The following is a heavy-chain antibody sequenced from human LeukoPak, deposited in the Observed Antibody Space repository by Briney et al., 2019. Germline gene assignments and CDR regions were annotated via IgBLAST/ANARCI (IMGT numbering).Heavy chain of an antibody. Sequence: GGSLRLSCAASGFTFSSYSMNWVRQAPGKGLEWVSSISSSSSYIYYADSVKGRFTISRDNAKNSLYLQMNSLRAEDTAVYYCARGMTTLRYYFDYWGQGTLVTVSS. J-gene: IGHJ4*02. V-gene: IGHV3-21*01. D-gene: IGHD4-11*01. CDR2: ISSSSSYI. CDR3: ARGMTTLRYYFDY. CDR1: GFTFSSYS.